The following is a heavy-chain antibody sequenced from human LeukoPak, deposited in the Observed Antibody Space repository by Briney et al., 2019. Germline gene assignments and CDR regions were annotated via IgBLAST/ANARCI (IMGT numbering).Heavy chain of an antibody. CDR2: ISASGSTI. CDR3: ARAGSSRRYYFDY. CDR1: GFTFSSYE. J-gene: IGHJ4*02. Sequence: PGGSLRLSCAASGFTFSSYEMNWVRQAPGKGLEWVSYISASGSTIYSADSVKGRFTISRDNAKNSLYLLLTSLRAEDTAVYYCARAGSSRRYYFDYWGQGTVVTVSS. D-gene: IGHD1-26*01. V-gene: IGHV3-48*03.